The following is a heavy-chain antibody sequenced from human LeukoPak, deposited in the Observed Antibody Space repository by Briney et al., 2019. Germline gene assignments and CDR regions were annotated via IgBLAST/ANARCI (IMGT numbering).Heavy chain of an antibody. D-gene: IGHD1-26*01. CDR1: GGTFSSYA. CDR2: IIPIFGTA. J-gene: IGHJ3*02. Sequence: ASVKVSCKASGGTFSSYAISWVRQAPGQGLEWMGGIIPIFGTANYAQKFQGRVTITADESTSTAYMELSSLRSEDTAVYYCARVRRELLNAFDIWGQGTMVTVSS. CDR3: ARVRRELLNAFDI. V-gene: IGHV1-69*13.